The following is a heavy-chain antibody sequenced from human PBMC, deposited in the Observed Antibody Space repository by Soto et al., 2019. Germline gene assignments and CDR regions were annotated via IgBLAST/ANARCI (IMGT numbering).Heavy chain of an antibody. CDR1: GGSISSSAYY. V-gene: IGHV4-31*03. CDR2: IYYSGST. D-gene: IGHD2-15*01. Sequence: QVQLQESGPGLVKPSQTLSLTCTVSGGSISSSAYYWSWIRQHPGKGLELIGHIYYSGSTYYNPSLNSRVSRSVDTSKNQFSLKLSSVTVADTAVYYCARSIVAVVGANPYWFDPWGQGTLVTVSS. CDR3: ARSIVAVVGANPYWFDP. J-gene: IGHJ5*02.